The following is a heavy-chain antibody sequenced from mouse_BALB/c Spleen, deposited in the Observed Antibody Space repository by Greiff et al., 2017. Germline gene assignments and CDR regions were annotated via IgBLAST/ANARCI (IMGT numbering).Heavy chain of an antibody. Sequence: QVQLQQSGAELVRPGSSVKISCKASGYAFSSYWMNWVKQRPGQGLEWIGQIYPGDGDTNYNGKFKGKATLIADKSSSTAYMQLSSLTSEDSAVYFCARVEDGYSRFAYWGQGTLVTVSA. D-gene: IGHD2-3*01. V-gene: IGHV1-80*01. CDR3: ARVEDGYSRFAY. CDR2: IYPGDGDT. J-gene: IGHJ3*01. CDR1: GYAFSSYW.